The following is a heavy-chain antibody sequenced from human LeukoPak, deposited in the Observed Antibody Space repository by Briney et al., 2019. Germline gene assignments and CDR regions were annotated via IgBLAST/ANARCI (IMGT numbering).Heavy chain of an antibody. CDR1: GFTFSSYS. Sequence: KSGGSLRLSCAASGFTFSSYSMNWVRQAPGKGLEWVSSIRSSSSYIYYADSVKGRFTISRDNAKNSLYLQMNSLRAEDTAVYYCARDVAGGQQWLVQYLDYWGQGTLVTVSS. CDR2: IRSSSSYI. J-gene: IGHJ4*02. CDR3: ARDVAGGQQWLVQYLDY. D-gene: IGHD6-19*01. V-gene: IGHV3-21*01.